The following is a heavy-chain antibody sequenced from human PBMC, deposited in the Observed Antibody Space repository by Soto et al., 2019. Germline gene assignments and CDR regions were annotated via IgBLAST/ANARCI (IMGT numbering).Heavy chain of an antibody. CDR3: ARGVTMVRGVIIPWFDP. Sequence: QVQLQESGPGLVKPSQTLSLTCTVSGGSISSGDYYWSWIRQPPGKGLEWIGYISYSGSTYYNPSLKCRVTISVEQFKNQCSLKLSSVTAADTAVYYCARGVTMVRGVIIPWFDPWGQGTLVTVSS. CDR1: GGSISSGDYY. D-gene: IGHD3-10*01. V-gene: IGHV4-30-4*01. J-gene: IGHJ5*02. CDR2: ISYSGST.